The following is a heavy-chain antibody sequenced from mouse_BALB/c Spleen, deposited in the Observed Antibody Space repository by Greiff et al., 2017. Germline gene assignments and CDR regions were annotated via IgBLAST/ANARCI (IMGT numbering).Heavy chain of an antibody. J-gene: IGHJ2*01. D-gene: IGHD2-4*01. CDR1: GYSFTSYW. CDR3: ARWMITYYFDY. V-gene: IGHV1-63*02. Sequence: QVQLQQSGTVLARPGASVKMSCKASGYSFTSYWLGWVKQRPGHGLEWIGDIYPGGGYTNYNEKFKGKATLTADTSSSTAYMQLSSLTSEDSAVYFCARWMITYYFDYWGQGTTLTVSS. CDR2: IYPGGGYT.